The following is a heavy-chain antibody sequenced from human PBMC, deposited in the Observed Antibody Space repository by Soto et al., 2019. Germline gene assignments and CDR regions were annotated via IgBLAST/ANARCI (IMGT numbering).Heavy chain of an antibody. D-gene: IGHD3-22*01. Sequence: QVQLVQSGAEVKKPGASVKVSCKASGYTFTSYGINWVRQAPGRGLEWMGWINPGNGNTKYSQQFQGRVIIDRDTSASTAYMELSSLRSEDTAMYYCARGGSGYVWFNEFWGQGSLVTVSS. V-gene: IGHV1-3*01. CDR3: ARGGSGYVWFNEF. CDR2: INPGNGNT. J-gene: IGHJ4*02. CDR1: GYTFTSYG.